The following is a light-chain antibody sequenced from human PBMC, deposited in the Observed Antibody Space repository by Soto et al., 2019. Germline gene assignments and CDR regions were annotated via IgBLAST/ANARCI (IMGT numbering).Light chain of an antibody. CDR1: QSFRGL. Sequence: EVVLTQSPVTLSLSPGERATLSCRASQSFRGLLAWYQQKPGQAPRLLIYDAYNRATGIPARFSGSGSGTDFTLTISNLEPEDFAVYYCQQYRSLITFGQGTRLEIK. J-gene: IGKJ5*01. V-gene: IGKV3-11*01. CDR3: QQYRSLIT. CDR2: DAY.